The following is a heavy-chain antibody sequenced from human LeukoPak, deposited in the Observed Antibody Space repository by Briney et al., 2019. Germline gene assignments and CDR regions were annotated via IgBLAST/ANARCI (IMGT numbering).Heavy chain of an antibody. CDR2: INHSGST. V-gene: IGHV4-34*01. Sequence: PSETLSLTCAVYGGSFSGYYWSWIRQPPGKGLEWIGEINHSGSTNYNPSLRSRVTISEDTSKNQFSLKLSSVTAADTAVYYCAKWACGSGGDCHEFDFWGQGTLVTVSS. D-gene: IGHD2-21*02. CDR3: AKWACGSGGDCHEFDF. J-gene: IGHJ4*02. CDR1: GGSFSGYY.